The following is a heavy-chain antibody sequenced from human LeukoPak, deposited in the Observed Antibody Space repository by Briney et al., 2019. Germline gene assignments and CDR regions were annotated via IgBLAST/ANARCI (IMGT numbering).Heavy chain of an antibody. J-gene: IGHJ4*02. CDR3: ARTSPYHRRYCSSTSCPQPFDY. CDR2: INHSGST. Sequence: PSETLSLTXAVYGGSFRGYYWSWIRQPPGKGLEWIGEINHSGSTNYNPSLKSRVTISVDTSKNQFSLKLSSVTAADTAVYYCARTSPYHRRYCSSTSCPQPFDYWGQGTLVTVSS. CDR1: GGSFRGYY. V-gene: IGHV4-34*01. D-gene: IGHD2-2*01.